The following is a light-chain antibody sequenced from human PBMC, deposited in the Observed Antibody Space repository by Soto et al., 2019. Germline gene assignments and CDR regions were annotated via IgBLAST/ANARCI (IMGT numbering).Light chain of an antibody. CDR2: YDS. J-gene: IGLJ2*01. CDR3: QVWDSSSDHRVV. V-gene: IGLV3-21*04. CDR1: NIGSKS. Sequence: SYELTPPPSVSVAPGKTARITCGGNNIGSKSVHWYQQKPGQAPVLVIYYDSDRPSGIPERFSGSNSGNTATLTISRVEAGDEADYYCQVWDSSSDHRVVFGGGTKLTVL.